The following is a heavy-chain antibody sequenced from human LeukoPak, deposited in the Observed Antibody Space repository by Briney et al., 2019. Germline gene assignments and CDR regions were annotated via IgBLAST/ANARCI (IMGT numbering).Heavy chain of an antibody. CDR1: GFTFSSYG. V-gene: IGHV3-30*03. CDR2: ISYDGSNK. J-gene: IGHJ4*02. Sequence: GGSLRLSCAASGFTFSSYGMHWVRQAPGKGLEWVAVISYDGSNKYYADSVKGRFTISRDNSKNTLYLQMNSLRAEDTAVYYCARDFNRRDLYGDPIGWGQGTLVIVSS. D-gene: IGHD4-17*01. CDR3: ARDFNRRDLYGDPIG.